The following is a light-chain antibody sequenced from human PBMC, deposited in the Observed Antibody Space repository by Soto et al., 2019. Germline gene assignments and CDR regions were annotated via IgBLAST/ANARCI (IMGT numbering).Light chain of an antibody. V-gene: IGLV2-8*01. CDR3: YSYGGNNNFL. CDR1: SSDIGAYNY. Sequence: QSVLTQPPSTSGSPGQSVTISCTGTSSDIGAYNYVSWFQQHPGKAPKLIIYEVNKRPSGVPDRFSGSKSGNTASLTVSGLQADDEADYHCYSYGGNNNFLFGGGTKVTVL. J-gene: IGLJ2*01. CDR2: EVN.